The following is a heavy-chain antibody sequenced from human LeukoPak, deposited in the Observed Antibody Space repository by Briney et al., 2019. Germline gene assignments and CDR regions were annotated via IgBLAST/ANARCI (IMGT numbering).Heavy chain of an antibody. D-gene: IGHD2-15*01. CDR3: ARGDCSGGSCYSGAFDI. J-gene: IGHJ3*02. Sequence: SETLSLTCTVSGGSISSYYWSWIRQPPGKGLEWIGYIYYSGSTNYNPSLKSRVTISVDTSKNQFSLKLSSVTAADTAVYYCARGDCSGGSCYSGAFDIWGQGTMVNVSS. CDR2: IYYSGST. CDR1: GGSISSYY. V-gene: IGHV4-59*01.